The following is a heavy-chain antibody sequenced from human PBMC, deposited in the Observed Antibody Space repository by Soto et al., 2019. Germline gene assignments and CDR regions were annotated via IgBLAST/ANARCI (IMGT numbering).Heavy chain of an antibody. D-gene: IGHD3-10*01. V-gene: IGHV3-23*01. CDR3: AFNSGSGSYYFDY. J-gene: IGHJ4*02. CDR2: ISGGGQTT. Sequence: EVQLLESGGGLVQPGGSLTLTSAASGFTFSSYAMWWVRQAPGTGLECVSAISGGGQTTYYADSVKGRFTISRDNSKNTLYLQMNSLRAEDTAVYYCAFNSGSGSYYFDYWGQGTLVTVSS. CDR1: GFTFSSYA.